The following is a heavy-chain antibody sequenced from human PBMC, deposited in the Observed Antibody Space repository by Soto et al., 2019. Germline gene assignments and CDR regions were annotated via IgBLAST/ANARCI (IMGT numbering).Heavy chain of an antibody. D-gene: IGHD2-8*01. CDR2: ISYDGINE. V-gene: IGHV3-30*18. CDR1: GFTFSSYG. CDR3: AKDIVLMVYAANFDY. Sequence: QVQLVESGGGVVQPGRSLRLSCAASGFTFSSYGMHWVRQAPGKGLEWVAVISYDGINEDYADSVKGRFTISRDNSKNTLYLQMNSLRAEDTAVYYCAKDIVLMVYAANFDYWGQGTLVTVSS. J-gene: IGHJ4*02.